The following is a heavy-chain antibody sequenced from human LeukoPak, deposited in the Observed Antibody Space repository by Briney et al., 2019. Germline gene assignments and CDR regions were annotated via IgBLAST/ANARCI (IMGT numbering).Heavy chain of an antibody. CDR2: IISILGIA. CDR1: GGTFSSSA. Sequence: ASVKVSCKASGGTFSSSAISWVRQTPGQGLEWMGRIISILGIANYAQKFQGRVTITAGKSTSTAYMELSSLRSEDTAVYYCARAYSSSSYHYYRMDVWGQGTTVTVSS. D-gene: IGHD6-6*01. J-gene: IGHJ6*02. V-gene: IGHV1-69*04. CDR3: ARAYSSSSYHYYRMDV.